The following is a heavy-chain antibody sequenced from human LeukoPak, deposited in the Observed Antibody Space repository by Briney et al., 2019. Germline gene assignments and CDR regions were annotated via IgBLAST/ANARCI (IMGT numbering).Heavy chain of an antibody. CDR2: INSDGSST. CDR3: AKVGLATAGGDAFDI. D-gene: IGHD5-12*01. Sequence: GGSLRLSCAASGFTYSKCWMHWVRQAPGKGLVWVSRINSDGSSTAYADSVKGRFTISRDNSKNTLYLQMNSLRAEDTAVYYCAKVGLATAGGDAFDIWGQGTMVTVSS. J-gene: IGHJ3*02. CDR1: GFTYSKCW. V-gene: IGHV3-74*01.